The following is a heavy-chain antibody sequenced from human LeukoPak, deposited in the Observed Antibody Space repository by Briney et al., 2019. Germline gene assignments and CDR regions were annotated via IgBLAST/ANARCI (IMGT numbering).Heavy chain of an antibody. D-gene: IGHD3-3*01. CDR2: IFSNDEK. J-gene: IGHJ4*02. Sequence: SGPTLVNPTETLTLTCTVSGFSLSNARMGVSWIRQPPGKALEWLAHIFSNDEKSYSTSLKSRLTISKDTSKSQVVLTMTNMDPVDTATYYCARLNYDFWSGYIFHYWGQGTLVTVSS. CDR3: ARLNYDFWSGYIFHY. V-gene: IGHV2-26*01. CDR1: GFSLSNARMG.